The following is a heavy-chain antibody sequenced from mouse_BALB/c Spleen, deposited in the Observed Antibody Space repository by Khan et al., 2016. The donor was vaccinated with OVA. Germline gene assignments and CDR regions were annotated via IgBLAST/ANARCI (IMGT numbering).Heavy chain of an antibody. CDR2: IWSDGNT. CDR3: ARQPYYHYNIMDY. Sequence: QVQLKESGPGLVAPSQSLSITCTISGFSLTNYGVHWVRQPPGKGLEWLVVIWSDGNTNYNSALKSRLTIIKDNSQSQVFLKMNSLQTDDTACYYCARQPYYHYNIMDYWGQGTSVTVSS. D-gene: IGHD2-10*01. V-gene: IGHV2-6-1*01. J-gene: IGHJ4*01. CDR1: GFSLTNYG.